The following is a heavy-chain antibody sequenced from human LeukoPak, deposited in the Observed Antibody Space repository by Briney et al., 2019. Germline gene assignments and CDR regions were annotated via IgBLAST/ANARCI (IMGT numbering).Heavy chain of an antibody. CDR2: INPSGGST. Sequence: ASVKVSCKASGYTFTSYYMHWVRQAPGQGLEWMGIINPSGGSTSYAQKFQGRVTMTRDTSTSTVYMELSSLRSEDTAVYYCARGIVGATIGDAFDIWGRGTMVTVSS. D-gene: IGHD1-26*01. J-gene: IGHJ3*02. CDR3: ARGIVGATIGDAFDI. CDR1: GYTFTSYY. V-gene: IGHV1-46*01.